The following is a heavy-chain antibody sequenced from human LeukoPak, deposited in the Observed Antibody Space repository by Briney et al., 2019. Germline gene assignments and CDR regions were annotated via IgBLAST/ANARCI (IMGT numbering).Heavy chain of an antibody. D-gene: IGHD5-18*01. CDR1: GAAMRTHY. CDR3: ATIRRGSIYGYFDF. J-gene: IGHJ4*02. CDR2: LLDSWRT. V-gene: IGHV4-59*11. Sequence: SGTLSLSCTVSGAAMRTHYWSFLRQPPGPGPEPIGYLLDSWRTKDNPSLQSRVTLSADTSKNQFSLRLTSVTAADTAVYYCATIRRGSIYGYFDFWGQGILVTVSS.